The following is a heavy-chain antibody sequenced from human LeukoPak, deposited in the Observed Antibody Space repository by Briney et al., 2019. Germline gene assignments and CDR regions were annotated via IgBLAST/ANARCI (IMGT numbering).Heavy chain of an antibody. V-gene: IGHV1-46*01. J-gene: IGHJ4*02. CDR1: GYTFTTYY. D-gene: IGHD5-24*01. CDR3: ASGYKTVSVFDH. Sequence: ASVKVSCKASGYTFTTYYMHWVRQAPGQGLVWMGLINPSGGGTRYAQKFQGRVTMTRDTSTSTVYMELSSLRSEDTAVYYCASGYKTVSVFDHWGQGTLVTVS. CDR2: INPSGGGT.